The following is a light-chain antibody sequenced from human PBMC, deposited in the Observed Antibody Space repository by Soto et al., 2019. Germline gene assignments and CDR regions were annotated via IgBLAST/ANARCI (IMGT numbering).Light chain of an antibody. V-gene: IGLV2-14*01. CDR3: SSYRAYSTLWV. CDR1: GSDVGNYNY. CDR2: AVS. J-gene: IGLJ3*02. Sequence: QSVLTQPASVSGSPGQSITISCTGTGSDVGNYNYVSWYQQYPGKAPKLMIYAVSNRPSGVSNRFSGSKSGNKASLTISGLQAEEEADYYCSSYRAYSTLWVFGGGTKLTV.